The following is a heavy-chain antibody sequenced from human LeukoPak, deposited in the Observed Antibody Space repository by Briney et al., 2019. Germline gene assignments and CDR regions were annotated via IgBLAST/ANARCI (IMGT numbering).Heavy chain of an antibody. V-gene: IGHV4-38-2*02. CDR1: GYSISSGYY. J-gene: IGHJ4*02. CDR3: ARGPTGYSSSRFLWGTSFDY. D-gene: IGHD6-13*01. Sequence: SETLSLTCTVSGYSISSGYYWGWIRPPPGKGLEWIGSIYHSGSTYYNPSLKSRVTISVDTSKNQFSLKLSSVTAADTAVYYCARGPTGYSSSRFLWGTSFDYWGQGTLVTVSS. CDR2: IYHSGST.